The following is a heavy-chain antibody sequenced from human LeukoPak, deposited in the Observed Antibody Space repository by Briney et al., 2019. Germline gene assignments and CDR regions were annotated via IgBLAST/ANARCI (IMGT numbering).Heavy chain of an antibody. CDR3: AKAFSNPAFDY. V-gene: IGHV3-23*01. J-gene: IGHJ4*02. CDR1: GFTFSSYA. CDR2: ISGRGGIT. D-gene: IGHD4-11*01. Sequence: GGSLRLSCSASGFTFSSYAMSCVRQAPGKGLEWVSAISGRGGITYYADSVKGRFTISRDTSKHTLYVQMNSLRAEDTAVYYCAKAFSNPAFDYWGQGTLVTVSS.